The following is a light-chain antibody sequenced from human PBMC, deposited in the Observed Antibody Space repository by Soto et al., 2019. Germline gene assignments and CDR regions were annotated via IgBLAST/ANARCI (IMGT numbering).Light chain of an antibody. CDR2: TSN. Sequence: QSVLTQPPSASGTHGQRVTISCSGSSSNIGTNTVYWDQQFPGTAPKLLLYTSNQRPSGVPDRFSGSKSGTSASLAISVLRSEDDADYYCAAWDNSLSGYVFGTGTKLTVL. CDR3: AAWDNSLSGYV. CDR1: SSNIGTNT. V-gene: IGLV1-47*01. J-gene: IGLJ1*01.